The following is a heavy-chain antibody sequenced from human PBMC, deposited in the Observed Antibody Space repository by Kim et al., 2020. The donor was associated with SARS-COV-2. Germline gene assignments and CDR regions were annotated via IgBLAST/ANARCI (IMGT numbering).Heavy chain of an antibody. D-gene: IGHD6-13*01. CDR2: ISSSSSIK. CDR3: ATKAAAGELYYYYGMDV. J-gene: IGHJ6*02. CDR1: GFTLSSYS. V-gene: IGHV3-48*04. Sequence: GESLRLSCAASGFTLSSYSMNWVRQAPGKGLEWVSYISSSSSIKYYADSVKGRFTISRDNAKNSLYLQMNSLRGEDTAVYYCATKAAAGELYYYYGMDVWGQGTTVTVSS.